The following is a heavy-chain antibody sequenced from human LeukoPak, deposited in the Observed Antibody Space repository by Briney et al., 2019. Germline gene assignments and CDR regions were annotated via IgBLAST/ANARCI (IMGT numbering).Heavy chain of an antibody. D-gene: IGHD6-6*01. CDR3: ARGGAARLHFQN. J-gene: IGHJ1*01. CDR1: GASISSYY. V-gene: IGHV4-59*01. Sequence: SETLSLICTVSGASISSYYWNWIRQPPGKGLEWIGYIYHSGSTNYNPSLQSRVTISVDTSKNQFSLNLNSVTAADTAVYYCARGGAARLHFQNWGQGTLVTVSS. CDR2: IYHSGST.